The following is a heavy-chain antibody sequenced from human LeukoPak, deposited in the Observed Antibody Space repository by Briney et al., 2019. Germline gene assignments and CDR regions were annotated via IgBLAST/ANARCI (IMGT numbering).Heavy chain of an antibody. CDR1: GFTFSSYA. CDR2: ISGSGGST. CDR3: ARALGIAARGHNDY. J-gene: IGHJ4*02. V-gene: IGHV3-23*01. D-gene: IGHD6-6*01. Sequence: GVSLRLSCAASGFTFSSYAMSWVRQAPGKGLEWVSAISGSGGSTYYADSVKGRFTISRDNSKNTLYLQMNSLRAEDTAVYYCARALGIAARGHNDYWGQGTLVTVSS.